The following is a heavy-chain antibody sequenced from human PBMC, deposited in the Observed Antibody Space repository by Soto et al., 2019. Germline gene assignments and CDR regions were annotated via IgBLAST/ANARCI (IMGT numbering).Heavy chain of an antibody. Sequence: PGGSLRLSCAASGFTFSGSAMHWVRQASGKGLEWVGRIRSKANSYATAYAASVKGRFTISRDDSKNTAYLQMNSLKTEDTAVYYCLVGATRRGYYYYGMDVWGQGTTVTVSS. CDR2: IRSKANSYAT. CDR1: GFTFSGSA. J-gene: IGHJ6*02. V-gene: IGHV3-73*01. D-gene: IGHD1-26*01. CDR3: LVGATRRGYYYYGMDV.